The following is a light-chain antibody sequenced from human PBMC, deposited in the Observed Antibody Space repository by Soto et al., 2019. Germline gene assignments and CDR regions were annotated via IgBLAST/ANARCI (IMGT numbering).Light chain of an antibody. V-gene: IGKV3-15*01. CDR1: QRVSNY. Sequence: ETVMTQSPATLSVSPGERATLSCRASQRVSNYFAWYQQKPGQAPRLLIYGASNRATGIPARFSGSGSGTEFTLTISSLQSEDFAVYYCQQYNNWPLTFGGGTKV. CDR3: QQYNNWPLT. J-gene: IGKJ4*01. CDR2: GAS.